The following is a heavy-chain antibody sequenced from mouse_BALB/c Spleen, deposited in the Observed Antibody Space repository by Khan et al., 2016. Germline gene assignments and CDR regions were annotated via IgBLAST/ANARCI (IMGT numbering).Heavy chain of an antibody. CDR2: INPSNGGT. CDR3: TRGGGSSLYWYFDV. D-gene: IGHD1-1*01. V-gene: IGHV1S81*02. CDR1: GYTFTSYC. J-gene: IGHJ1*01. Sequence: QVQLQQSGAELVKPGASVKLSCKASGYTFTSYCMYWVKQRPGQGLEWIGGINPSNGGTNFNEKFKNKATLTVDKSSSTAYMQLSSLTSEDSAVYYCTRGGGSSLYWYFDVWGAGTTVTVSS.